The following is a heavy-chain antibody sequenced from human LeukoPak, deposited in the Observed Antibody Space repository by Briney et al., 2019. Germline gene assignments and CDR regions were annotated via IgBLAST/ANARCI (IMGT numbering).Heavy chain of an antibody. D-gene: IGHD3-10*01. CDR3: ARRIVWFGELYWFDP. CDR2: INPNSGGT. J-gene: IGHJ5*02. Sequence: VASVKVSCKASGYTFTGYYMHWVRQAPGQGLEWMGWINPNSGGTNYAQKFQGRVTMTRDTSISTAYMELSRLRSDDTAVYYCARRIVWFGELYWFDPWGQGTLVTVSS. V-gene: IGHV1-2*02. CDR1: GYTFTGYY.